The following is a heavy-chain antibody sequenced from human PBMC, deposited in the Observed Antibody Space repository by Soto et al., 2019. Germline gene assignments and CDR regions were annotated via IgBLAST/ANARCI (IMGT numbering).Heavy chain of an antibody. CDR3: ARGVVWFGESYYGMDI. Sequence: SETLSLTCTVSGGSIISYYWSWIRQPAGKGLEWIGRIYTSGSTNYNPSLKSRVTMSVDTSKNQFSLKLSSVTAADTAVYYCARGVVWFGESYYGMDIWGQGTTVTVSS. CDR2: IYTSGST. CDR1: GGSIISYY. V-gene: IGHV4-4*07. J-gene: IGHJ6*02. D-gene: IGHD3-10*01.